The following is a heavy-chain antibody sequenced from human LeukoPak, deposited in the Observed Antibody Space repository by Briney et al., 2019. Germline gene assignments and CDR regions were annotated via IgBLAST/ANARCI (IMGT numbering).Heavy chain of an antibody. D-gene: IGHD1-26*01. V-gene: IGHV4-61*01. CDR1: GGSVSSGSYY. CDR3: AREWDPHRFDY. CDR2: IYYSGST. J-gene: IGHJ4*02. Sequence: SETLSLTCTVSGGSVSSGSYYWSWIRQPPGKGLEWIGYIYYSGSTNYNPSLKSRVTISVDTSKNQFSLKLSSVTAADTAVYYCAREWDPHRFDYWGQGTLVTVSS.